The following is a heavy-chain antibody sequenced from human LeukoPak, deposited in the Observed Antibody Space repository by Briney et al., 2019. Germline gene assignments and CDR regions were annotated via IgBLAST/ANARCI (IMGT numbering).Heavy chain of an antibody. CDR3: ARRTYYDLWSKRPPFDY. J-gene: IGHJ4*02. Sequence: SETLSLTCTVSGGSISSSSYYWGWIRQPPAKGLEWIRRIYYSGSTYYNPSLKSRVTISVDTSKNQFSLKLSSVTAADTAVYYCARRTYYDLWSKRPPFDYWGQGTLVTVSS. CDR1: GGSISSSSYY. V-gene: IGHV4-39*01. D-gene: IGHD3-3*01. CDR2: IYYSGST.